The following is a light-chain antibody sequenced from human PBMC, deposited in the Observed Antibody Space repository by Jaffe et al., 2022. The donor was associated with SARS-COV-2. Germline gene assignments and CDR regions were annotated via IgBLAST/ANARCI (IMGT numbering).Light chain of an antibody. CDR2: DNS. CDR1: SSNIGAGYD. Sequence: QSVLTQPPSVSGAPGQRVTISCTGSSSNIGAGYDVHWYQQLPGTAPKLLIYDNSNRYSGVPDRFSGSKSGTSASLAITGLQAEDEAEYYCQSYDSSLSGSGVFGGGTKLTVL. J-gene: IGLJ2*01. V-gene: IGLV1-40*01. CDR3: QSYDSSLSGSGV.